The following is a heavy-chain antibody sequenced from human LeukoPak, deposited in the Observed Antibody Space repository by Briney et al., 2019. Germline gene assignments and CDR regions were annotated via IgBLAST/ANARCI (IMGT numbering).Heavy chain of an antibody. D-gene: IGHD2-21*02. J-gene: IGHJ4*02. CDR3: ARGGYCPRIGICGGDLDY. CDR2: ISSSGRTI. Sequence: QPGGSLRLSCAASRFTFSSYEMNWVRQAPGKGLEWVSYISSSGRTIYYADSVKGRFTISRDNAKNSLYLQMNSLRAEDTAVYYCARGGYCPRIGICGGDLDYWGQGTLVTVSS. CDR1: RFTFSSYE. V-gene: IGHV3-48*03.